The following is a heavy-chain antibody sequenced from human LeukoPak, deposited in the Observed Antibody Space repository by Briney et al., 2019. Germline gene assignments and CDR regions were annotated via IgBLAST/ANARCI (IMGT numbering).Heavy chain of an antibody. Sequence: ASVKVSCKASGYTFTSYGISWVRQAPGQGLEWMGWISAYNGNTNYAQKLQGRVTMTTDTSTSTAYMELRSLRSDDTAVYYCARVGYYDILTGYFYWGQGTLVTVSS. V-gene: IGHV1-18*01. J-gene: IGHJ4*02. CDR3: ARVGYYDILTGYFY. D-gene: IGHD3-9*01. CDR1: GYTFTSYG. CDR2: ISAYNGNT.